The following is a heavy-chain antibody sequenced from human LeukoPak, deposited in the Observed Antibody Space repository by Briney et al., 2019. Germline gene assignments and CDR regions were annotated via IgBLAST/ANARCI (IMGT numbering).Heavy chain of an antibody. CDR1: GGSISSSSYY. CDR3: ARPIRN. CDR2: MYYTGTI. Sequence: SETLSLTCTVSGGSISSSSYYWGWIRQPPGKGLEWIGTMYYTGTIYYNPSLRSRVTISVDTSKNQFSLSLSSVTAADTAVYYCARPIRNWGQGTLVIVSS. J-gene: IGHJ4*02. V-gene: IGHV4-39*07.